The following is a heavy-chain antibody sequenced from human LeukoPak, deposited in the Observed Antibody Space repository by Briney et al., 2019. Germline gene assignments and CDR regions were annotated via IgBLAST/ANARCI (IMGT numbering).Heavy chain of an antibody. CDR1: GFIFSTYA. CDR2: ISYDGSNK. Sequence: PGRSLRLSCAASGFIFSTYAMHWVRQAPGKGLEWLAVISYDGSNKYYVDSVKGRFTISRDNSKNTLYLQMDSLRAEDTAVYYCATGGTSSWSDFDYWGQGALVTVSS. CDR3: ATGGTSSWSDFDY. J-gene: IGHJ4*02. D-gene: IGHD6-13*01. V-gene: IGHV3-30-3*01.